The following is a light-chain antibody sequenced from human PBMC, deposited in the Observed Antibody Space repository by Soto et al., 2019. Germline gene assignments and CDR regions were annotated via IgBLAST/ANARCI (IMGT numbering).Light chain of an antibody. CDR1: QSISSY. Sequence: DIQMTQSPSSLSASVGDRVTITCRASQSISSYLNWYQQKPGKAPKLLIYAASSLQSGVPSRCSGSGSGTDVTLTISSLQPEDFATYYCQQSYSTLALTFGGGTKVDIK. CDR2: AAS. V-gene: IGKV1-39*01. J-gene: IGKJ4*01. CDR3: QQSYSTLALT.